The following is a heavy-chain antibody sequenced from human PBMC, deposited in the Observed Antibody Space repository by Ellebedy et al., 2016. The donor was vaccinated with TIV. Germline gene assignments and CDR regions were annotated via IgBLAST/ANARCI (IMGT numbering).Heavy chain of an antibody. CDR1: GFTFSSYT. CDR2: ISGSSTYI. J-gene: IGHJ2*01. Sequence: GESLKIPCAASGFTFSSYTMNWVRQAPGKGLEWVSSISGSSTYIYHADSVKGRFAISRDNAKNSLYLQMNSLRAEDTAVYYCARKVPAPTTVPPNWYFDFWGRGTLVTVSS. V-gene: IGHV3-21*01. CDR3: ARKVPAPTTVPPNWYFDF. D-gene: IGHD4-17*01.